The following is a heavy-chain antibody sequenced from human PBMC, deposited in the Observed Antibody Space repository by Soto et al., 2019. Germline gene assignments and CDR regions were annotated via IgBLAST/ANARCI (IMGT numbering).Heavy chain of an antibody. Sequence: EVQVLESGGGLVQPGGSLRLSCAASGFTISNSAMAWVRQAPGQGLEWVSAMDGGSTNTHYADSVQGRFTISRDSSKKSLCLQMDSLRADDTALYYCAKDIWGYSFDLWGRGTLVTVSS. CDR2: MDGGSTNT. CDR1: GFTISNSA. CDR3: AKDIWGYSFDL. V-gene: IGHV3-23*01. D-gene: IGHD3-16*01. J-gene: IGHJ2*01.